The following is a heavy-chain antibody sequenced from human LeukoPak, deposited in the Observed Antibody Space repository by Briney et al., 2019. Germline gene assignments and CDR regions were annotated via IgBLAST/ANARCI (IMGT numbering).Heavy chain of an antibody. CDR1: VYTFTTYD. CDR3: ARGPNKSDGGNSGSAWFDP. CDR2: MNPNSGNT. Sequence: GASVKVSFKASVYTFTTYDINCVRQATGQGLEWMGCMNPNSGNTGYAQKFQGRVTMTRNTSISTAYMELSSLRSEDTAVYYCARGPNKSDGGNSGSAWFDPWGQGTLVTVSS. J-gene: IGHJ5*02. V-gene: IGHV1-8*01. D-gene: IGHD4-23*01.